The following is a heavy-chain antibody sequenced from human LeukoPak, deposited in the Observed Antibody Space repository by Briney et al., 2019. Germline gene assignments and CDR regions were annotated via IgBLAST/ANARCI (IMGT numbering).Heavy chain of an antibody. CDR2: INPKSGGT. Sequence: EASVKVSCKASGYTFTGYYMHWVRQAPGQGLEWMGWINPKSGGTNYAQQLQGRVTMTRDTSISTAYMELSGLRSDDTAVYYCAKFEGVAGYFDYWGQGTLVTVSS. D-gene: IGHD6-19*01. J-gene: IGHJ4*02. CDR3: AKFEGVAGYFDY. CDR1: GYTFTGYY. V-gene: IGHV1-2*02.